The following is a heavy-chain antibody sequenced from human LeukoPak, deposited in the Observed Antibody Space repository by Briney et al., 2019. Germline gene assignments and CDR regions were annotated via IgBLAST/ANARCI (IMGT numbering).Heavy chain of an antibody. CDR2: ISGDGGST. Sequence: GGSLRLSCAASGFTFDDYAMHWVRQAPGKGLEWVSLISGDGGSTYYADSVKGRFTISRDNSKNSLYLQMNSLRTEDTALYYRAKDNAAAAVKGEFDYWGQGTLVTVSS. V-gene: IGHV3-43*02. CDR1: GFTFDDYA. CDR3: AKDNAAAAVKGEFDY. J-gene: IGHJ4*02. D-gene: IGHD6-13*01.